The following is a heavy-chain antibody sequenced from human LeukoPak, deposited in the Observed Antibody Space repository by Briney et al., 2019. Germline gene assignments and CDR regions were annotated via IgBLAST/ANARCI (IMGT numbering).Heavy chain of an antibody. D-gene: IGHD3-16*02. CDR3: TKDIDIWGNHRYGASDI. CDR2: ISRNSGTL. CDR1: GFTEGDYA. Sequence: GGSLRLSCAASGFTEGDYAMHWVRQAPGKGLEWVSGISRNSGTLCYADSVKGRFIISRDNAKNSLYLQMNSLRAEDTALYYCTKDIDIWGNHRYGASDIWGQGTIATVSS. V-gene: IGHV3-9*01. J-gene: IGHJ3*02.